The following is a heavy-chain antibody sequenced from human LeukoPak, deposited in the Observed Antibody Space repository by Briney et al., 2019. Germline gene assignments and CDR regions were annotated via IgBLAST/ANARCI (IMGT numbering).Heavy chain of an antibody. CDR3: ARVYSVGYFDN. CDR2: INSNNGGT. V-gene: IGHV1-2*02. D-gene: IGHD5/OR15-5a*01. Sequence: ASVKVSCKASGYTFTGYYLHWVRQAPGQGLEWMGWINSNNGGTDYSLNFVGRITMTRDTSINTAYLELSGLRSDDTAVYYCARVYSVGYFDNWGQGTLVTVSS. CDR1: GYTFTGYY. J-gene: IGHJ4*02.